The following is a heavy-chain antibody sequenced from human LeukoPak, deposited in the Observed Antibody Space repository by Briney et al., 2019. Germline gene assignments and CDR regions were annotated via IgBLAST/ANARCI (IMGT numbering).Heavy chain of an antibody. CDR2: IKQDGSEK. J-gene: IGHJ3*02. CDR3: AKEDSSGYDAFDI. V-gene: IGHV3-7*04. Sequence: GGSLRLSCAASGFMFSRYWMNWVRQAPGKGLEWVANIKQDGSEKYYVDSVKGRFTISRDNAKNSLYLQMNSLRAEDTAVYYCAKEDSSGYDAFDIWGQGTMVTVSS. D-gene: IGHD3-22*01. CDR1: GFMFSRYW.